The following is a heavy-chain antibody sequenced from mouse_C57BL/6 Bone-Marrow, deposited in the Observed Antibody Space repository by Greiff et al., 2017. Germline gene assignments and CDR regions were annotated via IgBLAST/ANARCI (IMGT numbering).Heavy chain of an antibody. V-gene: IGHV1-85*01. CDR3: ARLEFDGSSGDWYFDV. Sequence: QVQLQQSGPELVKPGASVKLSCKASGYTFTSYDINWVKQRPGQGLEWIGWIYPRDGSTTYNEKFKGKATLTVATSSSPAYMELHSLPSEDASVYFCARLEFDGSSGDWYFDVWGTGTTVTVSS. D-gene: IGHD1-1*01. CDR2: IYPRDGST. J-gene: IGHJ1*03. CDR1: GYTFTSYD.